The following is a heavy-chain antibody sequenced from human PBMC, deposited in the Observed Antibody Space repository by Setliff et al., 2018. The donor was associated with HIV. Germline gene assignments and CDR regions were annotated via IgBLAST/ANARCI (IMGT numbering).Heavy chain of an antibody. D-gene: IGHD6-13*01. CDR1: DYTFTTYW. CDR2: IYPEDSNI. J-gene: IGHJ3*02. V-gene: IGHV5-51*01. Sequence: GESLKISCKTVDYTFTTYWIGWVRQMPGEGLEWMGIIYPEDSNIKYNPSFQNQVTISADNPISTAYLQVHNLKASDTATYYCAGRDGRSMNAFEIWGPGTMVTVS. CDR3: AGRDGRSMNAFEI.